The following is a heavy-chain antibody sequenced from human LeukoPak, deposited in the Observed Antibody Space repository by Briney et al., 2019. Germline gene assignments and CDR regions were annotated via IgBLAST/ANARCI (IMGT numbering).Heavy chain of an antibody. J-gene: IGHJ6*02. V-gene: IGHV1-18*01. Sequence: ASVKVSCKASGYTFTSYGISWVRQAPGRGLEWMGWISAYNGNTNYAQKLQGRVTMTTDTSTSTAYMELRSLRSDDTAVYYCARDRVPYDFWSGYYTVYYYYGMDVWGQGTTVTVSS. CDR2: ISAYNGNT. CDR1: GYTFTSYG. D-gene: IGHD3-3*01. CDR3: ARDRVPYDFWSGYYTVYYYYGMDV.